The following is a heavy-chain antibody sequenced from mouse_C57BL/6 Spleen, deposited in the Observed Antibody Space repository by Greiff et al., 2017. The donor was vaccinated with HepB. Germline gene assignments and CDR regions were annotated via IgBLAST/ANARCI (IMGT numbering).Heavy chain of an antibody. J-gene: IGHJ3*01. CDR2: INPYNGGT. CDR1: GYTFTDYY. Sequence: DVQLQESGPVLVKPGASVKMSCKASGYTFTDYYMNWVKQSHGKSLEWIGVINPYNGGTSYNQKFKGKATLTVDKSSSTAYMELNSLTSEDSAVYYGARGEGLRRSFAYWGQGTLVTVSA. CDR3: ARGEGLRRSFAY. V-gene: IGHV1-19*01. D-gene: IGHD2-4*01.